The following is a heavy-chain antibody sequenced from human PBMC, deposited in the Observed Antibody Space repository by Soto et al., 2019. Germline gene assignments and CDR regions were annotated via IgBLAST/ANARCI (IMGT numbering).Heavy chain of an antibody. D-gene: IGHD4-17*01. J-gene: IGHJ4*02. Sequence: QVQLVQSGAEVKKPGSSVKVSCKASGGTFSSYAISWVLQAPGQGLEWMGGIIPIFGTANYAQKFQGRVTITADESTSTGYMELSSLRSEDTAVYYCARGRWRYGDYRYYFDYWGQGTLVTVSS. CDR1: GGTFSSYA. CDR3: ARGRWRYGDYRYYFDY. V-gene: IGHV1-69*01. CDR2: IIPIFGTA.